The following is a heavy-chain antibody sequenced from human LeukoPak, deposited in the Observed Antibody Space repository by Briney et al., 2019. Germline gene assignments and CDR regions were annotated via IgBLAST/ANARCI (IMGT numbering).Heavy chain of an antibody. Sequence: ASVKVSCKASGYTFTNYGMNWVRQAPGQGLEWMGWINTNTGNPTYAQGFTGRFVFSLDTSVSTAYLQISSLKAEDTGVYYCARSITYGDFPETHFDCWGQGTLVTVSS. CDR2: INTNTGNP. CDR3: ARSITYGDFPETHFDC. D-gene: IGHD4-17*01. V-gene: IGHV7-4-1*02. J-gene: IGHJ4*02. CDR1: GYTFTNYG.